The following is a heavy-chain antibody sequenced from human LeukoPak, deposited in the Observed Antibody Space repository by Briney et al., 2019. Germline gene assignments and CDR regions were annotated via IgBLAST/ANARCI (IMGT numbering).Heavy chain of an antibody. V-gene: IGHV3-74*01. D-gene: IGHD3-22*01. CDR3: ATGNYYDSRGYYTFGH. Sequence: GGSLRLSCAASGFTFSRYWMHWVRQAPGKRLVWVSRINGDGSTTSSADSVKGGFTISRDNAKNTLYLQMNSLRAEDTAVYYCATGNYYDSRGYYTFGHWGQGTLVTVSS. CDR2: INGDGSTT. CDR1: GFTFSRYW. J-gene: IGHJ1*01.